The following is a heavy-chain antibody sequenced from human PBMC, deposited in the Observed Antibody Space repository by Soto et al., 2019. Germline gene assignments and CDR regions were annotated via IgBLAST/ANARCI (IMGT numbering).Heavy chain of an antibody. J-gene: IGHJ6*02. V-gene: IGHV4-34*01. Sequence: SETLSLTCAVYGGSFSGYYWSWIRQPPGKWLEWIGEINHSGSTNYNPSLKSRVTISVDTSKNQFSLKLSSVTAADTAVYYCAREKRITIFGVVIYYYYYGMDVWGQGXTVTVYS. CDR1: GGSFSGYY. CDR2: INHSGST. CDR3: AREKRITIFGVVIYYYYYGMDV. D-gene: IGHD3-3*01.